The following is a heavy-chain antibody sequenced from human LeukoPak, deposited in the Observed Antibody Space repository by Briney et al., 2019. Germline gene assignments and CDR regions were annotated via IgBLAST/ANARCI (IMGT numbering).Heavy chain of an antibody. CDR2: ISSSSSYI. J-gene: IGHJ4*02. Sequence: GGSLRLSCAASGFTFSSYSMNWVRQAPGKGLEWVSSISSSSSYIYYADSVKGRFTISRDNAKNSLYLQMNSLRAEDTAVYYCARDRYPIAPFDYWGQGTLVTVSS. V-gene: IGHV3-21*01. CDR1: GFTFSSYS. CDR3: ARDRYPIAPFDY. D-gene: IGHD6-13*01.